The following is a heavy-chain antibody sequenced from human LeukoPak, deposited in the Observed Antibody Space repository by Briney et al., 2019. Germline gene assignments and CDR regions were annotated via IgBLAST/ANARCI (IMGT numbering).Heavy chain of an antibody. J-gene: IGHJ5*02. CDR2: INHSGST. CDR1: GGSFSGYY. V-gene: IGHV4-34*01. Sequence: SETLSLTCAVYGGSFSGYYWSWIRQPPGKGLEWIGEINHSGSTNYNPSLKSRVTISVDTSKNQFSLKPSSVTAADTAVYYCARAPHYYGSRFDPWGQGTLVTVSS. D-gene: IGHD3-10*01. CDR3: ARAPHYYGSRFDP.